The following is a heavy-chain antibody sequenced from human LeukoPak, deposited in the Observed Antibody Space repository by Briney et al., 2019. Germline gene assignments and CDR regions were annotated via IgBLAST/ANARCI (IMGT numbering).Heavy chain of an antibody. V-gene: IGHV1-18*01. CDR2: ISAYNGNT. CDR3: AREPTGTNAAAFDI. CDR1: GYTFTSYG. Sequence: EASVKVSCKASGYTFTSYGISWVRQAPGQGLEWMGWISAYNGNTNYAQKLQGRVTMTTDTSTSTAYRELRSLRSDDTAVYYCAREPTGTNAAAFDIWGQGTMVTVSS. J-gene: IGHJ3*02. D-gene: IGHD1-7*01.